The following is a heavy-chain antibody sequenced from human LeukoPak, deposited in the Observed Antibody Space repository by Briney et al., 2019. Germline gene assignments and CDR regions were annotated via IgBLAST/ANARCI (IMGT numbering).Heavy chain of an antibody. CDR2: ICKIGST. CDR1: GFTVSTSY. Sequence: GGSLRLSCVASGFTVSTSYMTWVRQAPGKGLEWVSIICKIGSTYYADSVKGRFTISRDSSKNTLNLLMNSLRAEDTAVYFCAGSSTEDTLDYWGQGTLLTVSS. D-gene: IGHD2-15*01. CDR3: AGSSTEDTLDY. V-gene: IGHV3-53*01. J-gene: IGHJ4*02.